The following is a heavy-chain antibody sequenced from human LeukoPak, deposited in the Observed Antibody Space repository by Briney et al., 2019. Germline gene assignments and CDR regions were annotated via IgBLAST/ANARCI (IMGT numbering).Heavy chain of an antibody. CDR2: LSGSGGGT. Sequence: PGGSLRLSCEVSGITLSNYGMSWVRQAPRKGLEWVAGLSGSGGGTNYADSVQGRFTISRDNPKNTLYLQMNSLRAEDTAVDFCAKRGVVIRVFLVGFHKEAYYFDSWGQGALVTVSS. V-gene: IGHV3-23*01. J-gene: IGHJ4*02. D-gene: IGHD3-10*01. CDR3: AKRGVVIRVFLVGFHKEAYYFDS. CDR1: GITLSNYG.